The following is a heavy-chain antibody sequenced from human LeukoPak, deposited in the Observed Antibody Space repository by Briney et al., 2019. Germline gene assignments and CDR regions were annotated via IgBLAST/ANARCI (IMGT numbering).Heavy chain of an antibody. CDR3: ARSVPDYTRFDY. V-gene: IGHV3-23*05. Sequence: PGGFLRLSCVASGFTFSDYAMNWVRQAPGKELEWVSTSKTKYNQVYYAESVRGRFTISTDNSRNTVFLQMNSLRADDTALYYCARSVPDYTRFDYWGQGTLVTVSS. CDR1: GFTFSDYA. CDR2: SKTKYNQV. J-gene: IGHJ4*02. D-gene: IGHD4-11*01.